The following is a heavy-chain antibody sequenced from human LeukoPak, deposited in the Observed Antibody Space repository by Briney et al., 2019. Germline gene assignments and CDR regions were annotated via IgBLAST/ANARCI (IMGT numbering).Heavy chain of an antibody. J-gene: IGHJ3*01. V-gene: IGHV3-33*06. Sequence: GGSLRLSCAASGFSFSTYGMHWVRQAPGKGLEWVAVIWYDGSDKDYADSVKGRFTISRDNSKNTVFLQINSLKAEDTAVYYCAKRSTQYSGSYFDASDAWGQGTMVIVSS. D-gene: IGHD1-26*01. CDR3: AKRSTQYSGSYFDASDA. CDR1: GFSFSTYG. CDR2: IWYDGSDK.